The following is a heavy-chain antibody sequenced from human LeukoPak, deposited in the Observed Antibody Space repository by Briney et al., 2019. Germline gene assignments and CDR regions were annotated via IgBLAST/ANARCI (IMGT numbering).Heavy chain of an antibody. CDR1: GGSLSGYY. J-gene: IGHJ4*02. Sequence: PSETLSLTCAVYGGSLSGYYWSWIRQPPGKGLEWIGEINHSGSTNFDPSLKSRVTMSVDTSKNQFSLNLSSVTAADTAVYYCARITGKTIAVAGTFDYWGRGTLVTVSS. CDR3: ARITGKTIAVAGTFDY. D-gene: IGHD6-19*01. V-gene: IGHV4-34*01. CDR2: INHSGST.